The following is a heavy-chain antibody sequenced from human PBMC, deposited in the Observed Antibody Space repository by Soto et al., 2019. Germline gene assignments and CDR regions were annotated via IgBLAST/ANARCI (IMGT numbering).Heavy chain of an antibody. CDR1: GGSVNTGTYY. V-gene: IGHV4-61*01. Sequence: QVQLQESGPGLVKPSETLPLTCTVSGGSVNTGTYYWSWIRQPPGKGLEWIAYIYHSGRTHYYPSLKSRVTLSIDPSKNQFSLNLTSVTAADTAVYYCATETGTTGFDHWGQGTLVTVSS. D-gene: IGHD1-7*01. CDR3: ATETGTTGFDH. CDR2: IYHSGRT. J-gene: IGHJ4*02.